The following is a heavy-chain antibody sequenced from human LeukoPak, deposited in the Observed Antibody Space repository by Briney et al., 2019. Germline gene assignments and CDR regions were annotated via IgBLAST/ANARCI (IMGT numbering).Heavy chain of an antibody. CDR2: IYYSGST. Sequence: SETLSLTCTVSTCTISSSSYYWGWIRQPPGKVLEWIGNIYYSGSTYYNPSLKSRVTISVDTSKNQFSLKLSSVTAADAAVYYRARLLDYGGNSVAFDIWGQGTMVTVSS. D-gene: IGHD4-23*01. CDR1: TCTISSSSYY. J-gene: IGHJ3*02. CDR3: ARLLDYGGNSVAFDI. V-gene: IGHV4-39*01.